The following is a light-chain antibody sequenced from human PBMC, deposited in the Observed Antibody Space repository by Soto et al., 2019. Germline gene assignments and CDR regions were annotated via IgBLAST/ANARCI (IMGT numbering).Light chain of an antibody. CDR3: SSYPSSSTYV. CDR1: SSDVGGYNY. J-gene: IGLJ1*01. Sequence: QSVLTQPASVSGSPGQSITISCPGTSSDVGGYNYVSWYQQHPGKAPKLMIYELSNRPSGVSNRFSGSKSGNTASLTISGLQAEDHAHYYCSSYPSSSTYVFGTGTKVTVL. CDR2: ELS. V-gene: IGLV2-14*01.